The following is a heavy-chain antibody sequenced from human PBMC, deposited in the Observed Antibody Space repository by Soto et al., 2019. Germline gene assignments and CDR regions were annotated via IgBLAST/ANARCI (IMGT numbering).Heavy chain of an antibody. Sequence: GGSLRLSCAGSGFTFSGHAMSWVRQAPGTGLEWVSAISGDGGNTYYRDSVKGQFHVSRDNSKNMVFLQMDSLRAEDTALYYCTKEMGRGGGPPQVLYF. J-gene: IGHJ1*01. CDR2: ISGDGGNT. CDR1: GFTFSGHA. CDR3: TKEMGRGGGPPQVLYF. D-gene: IGHD3-16*01. V-gene: IGHV3-23*01.